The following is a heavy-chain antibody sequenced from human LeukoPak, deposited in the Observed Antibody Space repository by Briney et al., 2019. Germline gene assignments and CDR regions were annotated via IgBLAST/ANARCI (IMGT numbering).Heavy chain of an antibody. CDR1: GFTFSNYA. CDR3: AEQPASWGRAFDI. Sequence: GGSLRLSCATSGFTFSNYAMTWVRQAPGKGLECVSAISGSGGTTYYADSVKGRFSISRDNSKNTLYLQMNSLRAEDTAVYFSAEQPASWGRAFDIWGQGTMRTVSP. CDR2: ISGSGGTT. V-gene: IGHV3-23*01. D-gene: IGHD6-13*01. J-gene: IGHJ3*02.